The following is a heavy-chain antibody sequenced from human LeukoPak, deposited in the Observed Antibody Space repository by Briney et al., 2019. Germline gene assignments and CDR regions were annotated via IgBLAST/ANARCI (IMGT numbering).Heavy chain of an antibody. CDR2: IYSGGST. J-gene: IGHJ5*02. V-gene: IGHV3-66*02. CDR1: GFTVSSNY. Sequence: GGSLRLSCAASGFTVSSNYMSWVRQAPGKGLEWVSVIYSGGSTYYADSVKGRFTISRDNSKNTLYLQMNSLRAGDTAVYYCARSFGVVGNWFDPWGQGTLVTVSS. D-gene: IGHD3-3*01. CDR3: ARSFGVVGNWFDP.